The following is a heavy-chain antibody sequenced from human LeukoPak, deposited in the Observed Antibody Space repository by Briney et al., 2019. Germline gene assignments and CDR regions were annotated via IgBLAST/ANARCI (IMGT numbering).Heavy chain of an antibody. V-gene: IGHV3-66*02. J-gene: IGHJ3*02. D-gene: IGHD3-9*01. CDR3: ARAPAPDYDILTGYYTNNAFDI. CDR1: GFTVSSNY. Sequence: GGSLRLSCAASGFTVSSNYMSWVRQAPGKGLEWVSVIYSGGSTYYADSVKGRFTISRDNSKNTLYLQMNSLRAEDTAVYYCARAPAPDYDILTGYYTNNAFDIWGQGTMVTASS. CDR2: IYSGGST.